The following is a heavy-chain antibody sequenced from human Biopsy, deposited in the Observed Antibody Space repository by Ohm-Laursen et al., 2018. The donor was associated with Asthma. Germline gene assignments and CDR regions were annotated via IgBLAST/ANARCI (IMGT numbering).Heavy chain of an antibody. CDR3: VRDGTDDAFDI. V-gene: IGHV3-30*01. CDR2: ISKDASTQ. CDR1: GFSFSNFS. J-gene: IGHJ3*02. Sequence: SLRLSCTASGFSFSNFSIHWVRQAPGKGLEWVGVISKDASTQDYADSVKGRFTMARDNSKNTLDLQMTSLREEDTAVYYCVRDGTDDAFDIWGQGTVVSVSS.